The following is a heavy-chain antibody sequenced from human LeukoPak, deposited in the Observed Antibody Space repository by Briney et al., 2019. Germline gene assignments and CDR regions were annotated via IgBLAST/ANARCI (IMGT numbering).Heavy chain of an antibody. V-gene: IGHV3-23*01. CDR2: ISGSGGST. D-gene: IGHD6-19*01. J-gene: IGHJ4*02. CDR1: GFTFSSYA. Sequence: GRSLRLSCAASGFTFSSYAMHWVRQAPGKGLEWVSAISGSGGSTYYADSVKGRFTISRDNSKNTLYLQMNSLRAEDTAVYYCAKRGTSSGWYSFDYWGQGTLVTVSS. CDR3: AKRGTSSGWYSFDY.